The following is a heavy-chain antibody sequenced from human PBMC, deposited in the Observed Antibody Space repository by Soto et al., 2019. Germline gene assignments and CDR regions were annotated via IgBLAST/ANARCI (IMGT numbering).Heavy chain of an antibody. D-gene: IGHD3-10*01. CDR1: GYTFTSYG. J-gene: IGHJ5*02. V-gene: IGHV1-18*01. CDR2: ISAYNGNT. Sequence: ASVKVSCKASGYTFTSYGISWVRQAPGQGLEWMGWISAYNGNTNYAQKLQGRVTMTTDTSTSTAYMELRSLRADDTAVYYCARDTWFGAVESFDPWGQGTLVTVSS. CDR3: ARDTWFGAVESFDP.